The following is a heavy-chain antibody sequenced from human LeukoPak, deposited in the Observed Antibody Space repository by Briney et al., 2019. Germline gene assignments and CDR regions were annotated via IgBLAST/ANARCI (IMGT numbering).Heavy chain of an antibody. CDR1: GFTFSSYA. Sequence: GGSLRLSCAASGFTFSSYAMSWVRQAPGKGLEWVSAISGSGGSTYYADSVKGRFTISRDNSKNTLYLQMNSLRAEDTAVYYCAKDTPLWFGELINWFDPWGQGTLVTVSS. CDR2: ISGSGGST. D-gene: IGHD3-10*01. CDR3: AKDTPLWFGELINWFDP. J-gene: IGHJ5*02. V-gene: IGHV3-23*01.